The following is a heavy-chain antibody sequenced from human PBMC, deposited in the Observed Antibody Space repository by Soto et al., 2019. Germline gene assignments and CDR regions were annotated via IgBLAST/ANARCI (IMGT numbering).Heavy chain of an antibody. D-gene: IGHD2-15*01. CDR1: GGTFSSYA. Sequence: ASVKVSCKASGGTFSSYAISWVRQAPGQGLEWMGGIIPIFGTANYAQKFQGRVTITADESTSTAYMELSSLRSEDTAVYYCARTDCSGGSCYDYWGQGTLVTVSS. CDR3: ARTDCSGGSCYDY. CDR2: IIPIFGTA. V-gene: IGHV1-69*13. J-gene: IGHJ4*02.